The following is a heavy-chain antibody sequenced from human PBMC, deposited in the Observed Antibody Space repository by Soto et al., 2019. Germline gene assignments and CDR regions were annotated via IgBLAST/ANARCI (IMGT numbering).Heavy chain of an antibody. J-gene: IGHJ6*02. CDR3: ATDYSKYYYYYYGMDV. V-gene: IGHV3-7*01. CDR1: GFTFSSYW. CDR2: IKQDGSEK. D-gene: IGHD4-4*01. Sequence: GESLKISCAASGFTFSSYWMSWVRQAPGKGLEWVANIKQDGSEKYYVDSVKGRFTISRDNAKNSLYLQMNSLRAEDTAVYYCATDYSKYYYYYYGMDVWGQGTTVTVSS.